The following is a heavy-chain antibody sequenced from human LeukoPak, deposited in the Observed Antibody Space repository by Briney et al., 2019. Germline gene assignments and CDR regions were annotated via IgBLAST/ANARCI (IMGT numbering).Heavy chain of an antibody. D-gene: IGHD1-20*01. CDR3: ARNPAYNWNDYYFDY. J-gene: IGHJ4*02. Sequence: PGGSLRLSCAASGFSFSTYWMNWVRQAPGKGLEWVAVIWYDGSNKYYADSVKGRFTISRDNSKNTLYLQMNSLRAEDTAVYYCARNPAYNWNDYYFDYWGQGTLVTVSS. CDR2: IWYDGSNK. CDR1: GFSFSTYW. V-gene: IGHV3-33*08.